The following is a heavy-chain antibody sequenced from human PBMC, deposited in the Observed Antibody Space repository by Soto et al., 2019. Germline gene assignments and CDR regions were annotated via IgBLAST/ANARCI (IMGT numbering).Heavy chain of an antibody. Sequence: ASVKVSCKASGYTFTGYYTHWVRQAPGQGLEWMGWINPNSGGTNYAQKFQGRVTMTRDTSISTAYMELSRLRSDDTAVYYCARGRAPIAAAGTFETDYYYYYGMDVWGQGTTVTVSS. V-gene: IGHV1-2*02. CDR2: INPNSGGT. D-gene: IGHD6-13*01. CDR1: GYTFTGYY. J-gene: IGHJ6*02. CDR3: ARGRAPIAAAGTFETDYYYYYGMDV.